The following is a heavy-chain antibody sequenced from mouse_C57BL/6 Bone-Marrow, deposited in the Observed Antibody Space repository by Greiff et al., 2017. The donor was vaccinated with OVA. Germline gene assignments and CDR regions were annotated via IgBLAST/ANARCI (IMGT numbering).Heavy chain of an antibody. V-gene: IGHV1-64*01. J-gene: IGHJ3*01. D-gene: IGHD3-2*01. CDR1: GYTFTSYW. Sequence: QVQLKQPGAELVKPGASVKLSCKASGYTFTSYWMHWVKQRPGQGLEWIGMIHPNSGSTNYNEKFKSKATLTVDKSSSTAYMQLSSLTSEDSAVYYCARDRGDSAWFAYWGQGTLVTVSA. CDR3: ARDRGDSAWFAY. CDR2: IHPNSGST.